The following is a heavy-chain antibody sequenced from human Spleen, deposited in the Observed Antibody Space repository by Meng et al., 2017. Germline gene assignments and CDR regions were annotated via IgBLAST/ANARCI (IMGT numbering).Heavy chain of an antibody. CDR2: INHSGST. V-gene: IGHV4-34*01. D-gene: IGHD3-9*01. CDR1: GGSFSGYY. Sequence: QVQLQQWGAGLLKPSETLSLTFAVYGGSFSGYYLSWIRQPPGKGLEWIGEINHSGSTNYNPSLKSRVTISVDTSKNQFSLKLSSVTAADTAVYYCARVRGITIFRGWFDPWGQGTLVTVSS. J-gene: IGHJ5*02. CDR3: ARVRGITIFRGWFDP.